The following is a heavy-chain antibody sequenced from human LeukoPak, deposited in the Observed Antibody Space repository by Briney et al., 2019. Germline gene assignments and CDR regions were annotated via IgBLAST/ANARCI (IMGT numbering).Heavy chain of an antibody. V-gene: IGHV3-30*02. CDR2: IRYDGSNK. CDR1: GFTFSSYG. Sequence: GGSLRLSCAASGFTFSSYGMHWVRQAPGKGLEWVAFIRYDGSNKYYADSVKSRFTISRDNSKNTLYLQMNSLRAEDTAVYYCAKTNDILTGGAFDIWGQGTMVTVSS. CDR3: AKTNDILTGGAFDI. J-gene: IGHJ3*02. D-gene: IGHD3-9*01.